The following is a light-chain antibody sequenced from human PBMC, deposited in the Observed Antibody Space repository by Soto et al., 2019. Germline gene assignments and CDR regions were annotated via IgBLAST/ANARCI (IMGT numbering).Light chain of an antibody. CDR2: GAS. CDR3: QQYGNSRGT. Sequence: EIVMTQSPATLSVSPGERATLSCRASQSINGNLAWYQRKPGQAPRLLIYGASSRATGIPDRFSGSGSGTDFTLTISGLEPEDSAVYYCQQYGNSRGTFGQGTKVEIK. CDR1: QSINGN. J-gene: IGKJ1*01. V-gene: IGKV3-20*01.